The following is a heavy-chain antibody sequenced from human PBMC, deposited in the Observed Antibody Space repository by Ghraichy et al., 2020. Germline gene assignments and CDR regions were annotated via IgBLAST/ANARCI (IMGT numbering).Heavy chain of an antibody. Sequence: SETLSLTCTVSGGSVSSDSYYWSWIRQPPGKGLEWIGYISYSGSTNYNPSLKSRVTISVDTSKNQFSLKLSSVTAADTAVYYCARGSKYDYIWGSYKSDYYYGMDVWGQGTTVTVSS. V-gene: IGHV4-61*01. CDR2: ISYSGST. CDR3: ARGSKYDYIWGSYKSDYYYGMDV. D-gene: IGHD3-16*01. CDR1: GGSVSSDSYY. J-gene: IGHJ6*02.